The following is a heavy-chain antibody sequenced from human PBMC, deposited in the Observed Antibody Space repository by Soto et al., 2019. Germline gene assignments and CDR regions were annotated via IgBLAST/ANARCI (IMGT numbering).Heavy chain of an antibody. CDR2: ISYDGSNK. CDR3: AKDAHDYVYYFDY. CDR1: GFTFSSYG. D-gene: IGHD3-16*01. Sequence: GGSLRLSCAASGFTFSSYGMHWVRQAPGKGLEWVAVISYDGSNKYYADSVKGRFTISRDNSKNTLYLQMNSLRAEDTAVYYCAKDAHDYVYYFDYWGQGTLVTVSS. J-gene: IGHJ4*02. V-gene: IGHV3-30*18.